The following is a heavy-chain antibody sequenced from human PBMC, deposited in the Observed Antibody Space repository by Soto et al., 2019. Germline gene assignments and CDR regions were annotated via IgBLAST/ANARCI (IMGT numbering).Heavy chain of an antibody. V-gene: IGHV4-34*12. J-gene: IGHJ3*02. CDR3: ARSPLGYDYVRQTWREVGDSFDI. D-gene: IGHD3-16*01. CDR1: GASLGGFH. Sequence: PSETLSLTCAIYGASLGGFHWTWLRQAPGKGLEWIGELIHGGSTNYNPSLKSRVSFSLDTSKNQFSLHLMSVTAADTAVYYCARSPLGYDYVRQTWREVGDSFDIWGRGTMGTVSS. CDR2: LIHGGST.